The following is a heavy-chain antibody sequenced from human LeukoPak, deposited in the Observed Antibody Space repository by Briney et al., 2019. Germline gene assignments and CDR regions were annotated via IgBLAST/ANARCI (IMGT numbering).Heavy chain of an antibody. D-gene: IGHD3-10*01. CDR3: ARARITLVRGPDVINYYFDY. Sequence: GGSLRLSCAGSGFNLRSSAMGWVRQAPGKGLEWVSGLSGLGYRTHYADSVKGRFTISRDNSKNTLYLQMNSLRAEDTAVYYCARARITLVRGPDVINYYFDYWGQGTLVTVSS. CDR2: LSGLGYRT. V-gene: IGHV3-23*01. CDR1: GFNLRSSA. J-gene: IGHJ4*02.